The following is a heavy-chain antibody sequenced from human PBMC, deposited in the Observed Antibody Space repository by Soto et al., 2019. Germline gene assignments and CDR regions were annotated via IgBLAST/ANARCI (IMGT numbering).Heavy chain of an antibody. J-gene: IGHJ5*02. CDR2: ISSSSSYI. CDR3: ARDYLEPASGVENWFDP. D-gene: IGHD1-1*01. Sequence: GGSLGLSCAASGFTFSSYRMNWVRQAPGKGLEWVSSISSSSSYIYYADSVKGRFTISRDNAKNSLYLQMDSLRAEDTAVYYCARDYLEPASGVENWFDPWGQGTLVTVSS. V-gene: IGHV3-21*01. CDR1: GFTFSSYR.